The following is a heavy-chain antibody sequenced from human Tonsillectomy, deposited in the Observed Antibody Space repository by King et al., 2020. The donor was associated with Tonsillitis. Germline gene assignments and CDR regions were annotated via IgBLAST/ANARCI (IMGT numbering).Heavy chain of an antibody. V-gene: IGHV4-39*07. CDR1: GGSISGSSYY. CDR3: ARVVIFVATYYVDY. CDR2: FYYRGST. J-gene: IGHJ4*02. Sequence: QLQESGPGLVKPSETLSLTCSVSGGSISGSSYYWGWIRQPPGKGLEWIGCFYYRGSTYYNASLKSRVTKSVDTSRNQFSLKLTSVTAADTAVYYCARVVIFVATYYVDYWGQGTLVTVSS. D-gene: IGHD3-10*01.